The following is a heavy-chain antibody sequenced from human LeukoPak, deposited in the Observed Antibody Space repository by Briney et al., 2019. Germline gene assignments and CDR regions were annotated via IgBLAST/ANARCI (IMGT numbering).Heavy chain of an antibody. CDR2: ISYDGNHQ. V-gene: IGHV3-30*04. D-gene: IGHD4-23*01. J-gene: IGHJ4*02. CDR1: GFIISHYA. Sequence: GTSLRLSCAASGFIISHYAIHWVRQAPGKGLEWVAVISYDGNHQYYTDSVKGRFTISRDNSNHTVHLQLDSLRGEDTAFYYCARSDHGGYYDMFDFWGQGTLVIVSS. CDR3: ARSDHGGYYDMFDF.